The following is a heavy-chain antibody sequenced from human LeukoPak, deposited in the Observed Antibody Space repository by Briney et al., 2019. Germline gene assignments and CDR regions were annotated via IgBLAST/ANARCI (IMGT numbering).Heavy chain of an antibody. CDR3: ATVNRMHESSTSCPFDY. D-gene: IGHD2-2*01. V-gene: IGHV3-30*02. J-gene: IGHJ4*02. CDR1: GFTFSSYG. Sequence: GGSLRLSCAASGFTFSSYGMHWVRQAPPKGLEWVAFIRYDGSNKYYADSVKGRFTISRDNSKNTLYLQMNSLRAEDTAVYYCATVNRMHESSTSCPFDYWGQGTLVTVSS. CDR2: IRYDGSNK.